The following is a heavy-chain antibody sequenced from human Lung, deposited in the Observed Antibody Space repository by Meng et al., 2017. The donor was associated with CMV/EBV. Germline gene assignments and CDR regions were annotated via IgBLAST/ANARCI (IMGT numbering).Heavy chain of an antibody. CDR2: ISTYNGDT. CDR1: GYTFCTDG. Sequence: ASVKVSCKASGYTFCTDGISWLRQAPGQGLEWMGWISTYNGDTYSVQKIQGRVSMTTDTSTNTAYMEVKSLRLDDTAVYYCARDVCHHYSYVMDVWGQGTTVTVSS. CDR3: ARDVCHHYSYVMDV. J-gene: IGHJ6*02. V-gene: IGHV1-18*04. D-gene: IGHD2-8*01.